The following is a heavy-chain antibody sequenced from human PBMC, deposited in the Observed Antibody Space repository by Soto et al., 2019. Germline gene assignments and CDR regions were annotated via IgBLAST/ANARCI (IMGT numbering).Heavy chain of an antibody. CDR2: FSLSGTT. J-gene: IGHJ4*02. V-gene: IGHV4-4*07. Sequence: SETLSLTXTVSGASITGTSYWSWIRQPAGKGLEWIGRFSLSGTTNYNPSLRSRVTMSADVSKNQFSLRLTSVTAADTALYYCARGMTPPGAPAWYYFDSWGQGTLVTVSS. D-gene: IGHD2-8*02. CDR3: ARGMTPPGAPAWYYFDS. CDR1: GASITGTSY.